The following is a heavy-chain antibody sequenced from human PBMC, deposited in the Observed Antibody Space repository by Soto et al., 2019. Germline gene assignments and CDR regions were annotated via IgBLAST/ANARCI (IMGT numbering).Heavy chain of an antibody. CDR2: INHSGST. Sequence: SETLSLTCAVYGGSFSGYYWSWIRQPPGKGLEWIGEINHSGSTNYNPSLKSRVTISVDTSKNQFSLKLSSVTAADTAVYYCARGREMDIVLMVYARPHYYYYMDVWGKGTTVTVSS. D-gene: IGHD2-8*01. CDR3: ARGREMDIVLMVYARPHYYYYMDV. J-gene: IGHJ6*03. V-gene: IGHV4-34*01. CDR1: GGSFSGYY.